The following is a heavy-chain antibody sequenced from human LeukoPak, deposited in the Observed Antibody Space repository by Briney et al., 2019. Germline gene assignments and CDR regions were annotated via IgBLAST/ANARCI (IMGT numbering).Heavy chain of an antibody. Sequence: SEKVSCKASGGTFSSYAISWVRQAPGQGLEWMGGIIPIFGTANYAQKFQGRVTITADESTSTAYMELSSLRSEDTAVYYCAREYYDFWSGYYTGIGAFDIWGQGTMVTVSS. D-gene: IGHD3-3*01. V-gene: IGHV1-69*13. J-gene: IGHJ3*02. CDR2: IIPIFGTA. CDR1: GGTFSSYA. CDR3: AREYYDFWSGYYTGIGAFDI.